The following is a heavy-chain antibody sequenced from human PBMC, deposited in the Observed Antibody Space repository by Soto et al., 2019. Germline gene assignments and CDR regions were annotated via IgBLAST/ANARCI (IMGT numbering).Heavy chain of an antibody. CDR2: ISGGGSDI. CDR1: GFAFSTFW. J-gene: IGHJ4*02. CDR3: ARDSTRFPSY. Sequence: PGGSLRLSCAASGFAFSTFWMHWVRQAPGKGLEWVSSISGGGSDISYAASVKGRFTISRDNAKNSLYLQMNSLRAEDTAVYYSARDSTRFPSYWRQGTLVNVS. V-gene: IGHV3-21*04. D-gene: IGHD1-1*01.